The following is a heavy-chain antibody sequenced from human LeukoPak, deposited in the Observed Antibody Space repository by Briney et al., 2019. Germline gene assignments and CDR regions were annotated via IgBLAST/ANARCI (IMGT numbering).Heavy chain of an antibody. D-gene: IGHD3-16*01. CDR1: GFMFSRLG. J-gene: IGHJ6*03. CDR3: AKEGDQFRGYLDA. V-gene: IGHV3-33*06. Sequence: GGSLRLSCAASGFMFSRLGMQWVRQAPGEGLEWVAMIWHDGSVEEYADSVKGRFTISRDNSQNTLYLQMNSMRDDETAVYYCAKEGDQFRGYLDAWGKGTTVTVSS. CDR2: IWHDGSVE.